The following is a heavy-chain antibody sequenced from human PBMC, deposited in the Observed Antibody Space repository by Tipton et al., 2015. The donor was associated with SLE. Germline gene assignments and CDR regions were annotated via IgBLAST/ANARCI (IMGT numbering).Heavy chain of an antibody. CDR2: ISYDGSNK. CDR3: AREYPYSSGWSYGMDV. Sequence: RSLRLSCAASGFTFSSYAMHWVRQAPGKGLEWVAVISYDGSNKYYADSVKGRFTISRDNSKNTLYLQMNSLRAEDTAVYYCAREYPYSSGWSYGMDVWGQGTTVTVSS. CDR1: GFTFSSYA. V-gene: IGHV3-30*04. D-gene: IGHD6-19*01. J-gene: IGHJ6*02.